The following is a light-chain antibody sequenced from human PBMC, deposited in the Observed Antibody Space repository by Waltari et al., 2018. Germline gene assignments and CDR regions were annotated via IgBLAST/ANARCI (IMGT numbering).Light chain of an antibody. CDR3: SSYTTSSTSVV. CDR1: STDVGGYNF. CDR2: EVN. J-gene: IGLJ2*01. V-gene: IGLV2-14*01. Sequence: QSALTQPASVSGSPGQSITISCTGTSTDVGGYNFVSWYQRHPDKAPKLLMYEVNNRPSGVSNRFSGSKSGNTASLTISGLQAEDEADYYCSSYTTSSTSVVFGGGTKLTVL.